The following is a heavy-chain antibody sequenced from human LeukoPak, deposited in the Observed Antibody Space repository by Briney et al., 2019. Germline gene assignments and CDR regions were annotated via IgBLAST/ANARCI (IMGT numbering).Heavy chain of an antibody. CDR2: IYTSGST. CDR3: ARGITIFGVVTAMDV. V-gene: IGHV4-61*02. Sequence: PSRTLSLSCTVSGGSISSGSYYWSWIRQPAGKGLEWIGRIYTSGSTNYNPSLKSRVTISVDTSKNQFSLKLSSVTAADTAVYYCARGITIFGVVTAMDVWGQGTTVTVSS. CDR1: GGSISSGSYY. D-gene: IGHD3-3*01. J-gene: IGHJ6*02.